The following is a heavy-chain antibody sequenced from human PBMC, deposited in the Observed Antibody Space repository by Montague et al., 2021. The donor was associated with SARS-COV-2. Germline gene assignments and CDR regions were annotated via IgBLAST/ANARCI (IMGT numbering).Heavy chain of an antibody. CDR2: IFYSGST. J-gene: IGHJ4*02. Sequence: SETLSLTCTVSGGSISSSSYYWGWIRQPPGKGLEWIGSIFYSGSTDYXPSLKSRVTIFVDTSKNQFSLKLSSVTAADTAVYYCASMVRAQVYYFDYWGQGTLVTVSS. D-gene: IGHD3-10*01. CDR3: ASMVRAQVYYFDY. V-gene: IGHV4-39*01. CDR1: GGSISSSSYY.